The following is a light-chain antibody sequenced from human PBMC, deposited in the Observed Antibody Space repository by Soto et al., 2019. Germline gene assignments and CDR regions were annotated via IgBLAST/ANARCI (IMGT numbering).Light chain of an antibody. CDR2: EVS. V-gene: IGLV2-14*02. Sequence: QSALTQPASVSGSPGQSITISCTGTSSDVGSYNLVSWYQQHPGKAPKFMIYEVSYRPSGISNRFSGSKSGNTASLTISGLQAEDEADYYCSSYTSSTNYVFGTGTKLTVL. CDR1: SSDVGSYNL. J-gene: IGLJ1*01. CDR3: SSYTSSTNYV.